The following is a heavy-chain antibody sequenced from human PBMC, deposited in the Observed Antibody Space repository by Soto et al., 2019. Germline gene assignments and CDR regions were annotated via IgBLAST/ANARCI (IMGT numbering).Heavy chain of an antibody. Sequence: EVQLVESGGGLVKPGGSLRLSCAASGFTFSSYSMNWVRQAPGKGLEWVSSISSSSSYIYYADSVKGRFTISRDNAKNALYLQMNSLRAEDTAVYYCARGTSYYDSSGYYAYWGQGTLVTVSS. J-gene: IGHJ4*02. D-gene: IGHD3-22*01. CDR1: GFTFSSYS. V-gene: IGHV3-21*01. CDR3: ARGTSYYDSSGYYAY. CDR2: ISSSSSYI.